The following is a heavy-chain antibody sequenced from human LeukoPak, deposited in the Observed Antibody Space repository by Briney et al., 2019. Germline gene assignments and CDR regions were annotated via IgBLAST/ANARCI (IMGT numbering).Heavy chain of an antibody. CDR2: INSDGSST. V-gene: IGHV3-74*01. CDR3: SRVIGQQLVPSDY. CDR1: GFTYISYW. J-gene: IGHJ4*02. Sequence: PGGSLRLSCAASGFTYISYWMHWVRQAPGKGVVWVSRINSDGSSTIYADSVKGRFTISRDNAQNTLYLQMNSLRVEDTAVYYCSRVIGQQLVPSDYWGQGTLVTVSS. D-gene: IGHD6-13*01.